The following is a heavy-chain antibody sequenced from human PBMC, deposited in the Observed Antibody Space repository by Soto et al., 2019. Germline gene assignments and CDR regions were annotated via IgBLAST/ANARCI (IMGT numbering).Heavy chain of an antibody. CDR1: GGSFSGYY. V-gene: IGHV4-34*01. Sequence: SETLSLTCAVYGGSFSGYYWSWIRQPPGKGLEWIGEINHSGSTNYNPSLKSRVTISVDTSKNQFSLKLSSVTAADTAVYYCARVSPPAVGVVVAAIYXFDPWGQGTLVT. CDR2: INHSGST. J-gene: IGHJ5*02. D-gene: IGHD2-15*01. CDR3: ARVSPPAVGVVVAAIYXFDP.